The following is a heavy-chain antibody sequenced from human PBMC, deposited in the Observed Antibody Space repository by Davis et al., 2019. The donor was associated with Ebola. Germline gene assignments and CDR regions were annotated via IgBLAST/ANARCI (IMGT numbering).Heavy chain of an antibody. D-gene: IGHD4-17*01. CDR2: IIPIFGTA. CDR3: AREGYGDYVFDY. V-gene: IGHV1-69*06. Sequence: SVKVSCKASGGTFSSYAISWVRQAPGQGLEWMGGIIPIFGTANYAQKFQGRVTITADKSTSTAYMELSSLRSEDTAVYYCAREGYGDYVFDYWGQGTLVTVSS. CDR1: GGTFSSYA. J-gene: IGHJ4*02.